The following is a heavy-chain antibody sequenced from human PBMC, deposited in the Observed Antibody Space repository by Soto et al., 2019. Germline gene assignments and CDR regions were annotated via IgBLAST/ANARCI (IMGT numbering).Heavy chain of an antibody. V-gene: IGHV1-18*01. CDR3: AGYYGGYSDY. CDR1: GFIFTNFF. CDR2: ISAYNGNT. J-gene: IGHJ4*03. Sequence: ASVKVSCKASGFIFTNFFMHWVRQAPGQGPEWMGWISAYNGNTNYAQKLQGRATMSLDMSRNRLFLQLNSVTAADTAVYYCAGYYGGYSDYGGQGALVTVSS. D-gene: IGHD3-16*01.